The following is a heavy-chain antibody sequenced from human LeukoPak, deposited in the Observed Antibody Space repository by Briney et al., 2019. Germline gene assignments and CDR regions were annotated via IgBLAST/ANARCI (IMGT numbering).Heavy chain of an antibody. CDR3: VRDRPHNWFDP. J-gene: IGHJ5*02. CDR1: GFTFSNSW. V-gene: IGHV3-74*01. Sequence: GGSLRLSCAASGFTFSNSWMHWVRQAPGKGLVWVSRIGNDGSVTIYADSVKGRFTISRDNAKNTLYLQMNSLILEDTAVYYCVRDRPHNWFDPWGQGTLVTVSS. CDR2: IGNDGSVT.